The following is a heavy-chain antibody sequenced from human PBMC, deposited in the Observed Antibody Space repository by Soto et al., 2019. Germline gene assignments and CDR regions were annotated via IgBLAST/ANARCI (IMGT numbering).Heavy chain of an antibody. CDR3: ARGRYGDY. Sequence: QVHLVQSGAEVKKPGASVKVSCKGSGYTFTSYGITWVRQAPGQGLEWMGWISAHNGNTEYAQRLQGRVTVTRDTSTSTAYMELRSLRSDDTAVYYCARGRYGDYWGQGALVTVSS. CDR1: GYTFTSYG. CDR2: ISAHNGNT. V-gene: IGHV1-18*01. J-gene: IGHJ4*02. D-gene: IGHD1-1*01.